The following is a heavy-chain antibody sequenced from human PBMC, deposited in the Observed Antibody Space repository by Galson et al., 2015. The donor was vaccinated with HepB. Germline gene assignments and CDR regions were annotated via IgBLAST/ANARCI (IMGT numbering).Heavy chain of an antibody. Sequence: SVKVSCKASGYTFTSYGISWVRQAPGQGLEWMGWISAYNGNTNYAQKLQGRVTMTTDTSTSTAYMELRSLRSDDTAVYYCARARDLYCSGGSCYSLQHWGQGTLVTVSS. CDR1: GYTFTSYG. V-gene: IGHV1-18*04. CDR2: ISAYNGNT. D-gene: IGHD2-15*01. J-gene: IGHJ1*01. CDR3: ARARDLYCSGGSCYSLQH.